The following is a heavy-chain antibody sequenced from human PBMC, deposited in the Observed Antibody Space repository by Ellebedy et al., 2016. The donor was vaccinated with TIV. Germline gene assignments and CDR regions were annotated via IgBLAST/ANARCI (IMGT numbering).Heavy chain of an antibody. J-gene: IGHJ1*01. CDR3: AREAWGSYGTEYLQH. Sequence: GESLKISCTASGFTFRSYMMTWVRQAPGKGLEWISYICSWISIYYADSVKGRFTISRDNAKNSLYLQMNSLRVEDTAVYYCAREAWGSYGTEYLQHWGQGTLVTVSA. CDR1: GFTFRSYM. CDR2: ICSWISI. D-gene: IGHD3-16*01. V-gene: IGHV3-48*04.